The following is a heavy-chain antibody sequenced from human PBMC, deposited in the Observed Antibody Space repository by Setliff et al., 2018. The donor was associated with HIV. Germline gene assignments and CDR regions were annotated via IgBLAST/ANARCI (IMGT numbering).Heavy chain of an antibody. CDR3: TRLGPSDYCGGGNCYYDY. V-gene: IGHV3-73*01. Sequence: PGGSLRLSCAASGFSFSNSAMHWVRQASGKGLEWVGRIRTKANSYATAYGAAVKGRFTISRDDSKKTAYLQMNSLKTEDTAVYFCTRLGPSDYCGGGNCYYDYWGQGTPVTVSS. D-gene: IGHD2-15*01. CDR1: GFSFSNSA. J-gene: IGHJ4*02. CDR2: IRTKANSYAT.